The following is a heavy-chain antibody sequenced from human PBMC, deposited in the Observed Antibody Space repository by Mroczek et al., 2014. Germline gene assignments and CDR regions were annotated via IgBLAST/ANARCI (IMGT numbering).Heavy chain of an antibody. D-gene: IGHD4-23*01. J-gene: IGHJ4*02. V-gene: IGHV4-34*01. CDR2: INHSGST. CDR3: ARGLGGNGDY. CDR1: GGSFSGYY. Sequence: QVQLQQWGAGLLKPSETLSLTCAVYGGSFSGYYWSWIRQPPGKGLEWIGEINHSGSTNYNPSLKSRVTISVDTSKNQFSLKLSSVTAADTAVYYCARGLGGNGDYWGQGTLVTVSS.